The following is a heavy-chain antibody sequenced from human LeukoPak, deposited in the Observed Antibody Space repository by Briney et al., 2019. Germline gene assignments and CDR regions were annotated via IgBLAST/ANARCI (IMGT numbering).Heavy chain of an antibody. J-gene: IGHJ4*02. CDR2: ICSRGTP. Sequence: SQTLSLTCTVSGGSISSGDYYWSWIRQPPGKXXXXXXYICSRGTPYYNPSLKSRVTISVDTSKNQFSLKLSSVTAADTAVYYCARGEYYYDSSGYWGYWGQGTLVTVSS. D-gene: IGHD3-22*01. V-gene: IGHV4-30-4*01. CDR1: GGSISSGDYY. CDR3: ARGEYYYDSSGYWGY.